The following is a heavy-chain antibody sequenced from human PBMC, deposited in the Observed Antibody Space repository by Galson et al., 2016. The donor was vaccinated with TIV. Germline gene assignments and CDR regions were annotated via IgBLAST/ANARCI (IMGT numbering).Heavy chain of an antibody. CDR2: INPSTGGA. CDR3: AREYGANTGFDY. J-gene: IGHJ4*02. V-gene: IGHV1-2*02. CDR1: GYTFSDYH. Sequence: VKVSCKASGYTFSDYHIHWVRQAPGQGLEWMGWINPSTGGAIFAQKFQARVTMTRDTSISTAYMELSRVIPDDTAVYYCAREYGANTGFDYWGQGTLVTVSS. D-gene: IGHD4-23*01.